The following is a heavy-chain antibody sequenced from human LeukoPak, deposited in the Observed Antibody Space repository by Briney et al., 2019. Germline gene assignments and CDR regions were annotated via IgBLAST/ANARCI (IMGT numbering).Heavy chain of an antibody. CDR3: ARELYGYCSGGSCYRYYYYGMDV. CDR1: GYTFTSYD. D-gene: IGHD2-15*01. J-gene: IGHJ6*02. Sequence: GASVKVSCKASGYTFTSYDINWVRQATGQGLEWMGWMNPNSGNTGYAQKFQGRVTMTRNTSISTAYMELSSLRSEDTAAYYCARELYGYCSGGSCYRYYYYGMDVWGQGTTVTVSS. V-gene: IGHV1-8*01. CDR2: MNPNSGNT.